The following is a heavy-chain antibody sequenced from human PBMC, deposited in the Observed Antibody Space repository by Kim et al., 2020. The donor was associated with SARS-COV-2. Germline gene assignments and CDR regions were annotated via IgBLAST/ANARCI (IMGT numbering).Heavy chain of an antibody. V-gene: IGHV3-48*03. CDR3: ARLGALFGWSG. Sequence: GGSLRLSCAASGFTFSSYEMNWVRQAPGKGLEWVSYISSSGSTIYYADSVKGRFTISRDNAKNSLYLQMNSLRAEDTAVYYCARLGALFGWSGWGQGTLVTVSS. CDR2: ISSSGSTI. J-gene: IGHJ4*02. D-gene: IGHD3-3*01. CDR1: GFTFSSYE.